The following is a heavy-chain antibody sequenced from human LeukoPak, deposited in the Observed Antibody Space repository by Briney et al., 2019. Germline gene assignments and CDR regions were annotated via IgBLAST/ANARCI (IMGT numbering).Heavy chain of an antibody. CDR3: AINGDYFDY. V-gene: IGHV4-61*01. D-gene: IGHD4-17*01. Sequence: SETLSLTCTVSGGSVSSGSYYWSWIRQPPGTGLEWIGYIYYSGSTNYNPSLKSRVTISVDTSKNQFSLKLSSVTAADPAVYYCAINGDYFDYWGQGTLVTVSS. CDR2: IYYSGST. J-gene: IGHJ4*02. CDR1: GGSVSSGSYY.